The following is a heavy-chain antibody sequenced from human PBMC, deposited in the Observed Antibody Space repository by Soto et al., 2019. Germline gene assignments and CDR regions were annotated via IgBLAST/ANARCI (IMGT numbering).Heavy chain of an antibody. V-gene: IGHV3-30*03. Sequence: QVQLVESGGGVVQPGRSLRLSCAASGFTFSNYGMHWVRQAPGKGLEWVALISYDGSNKFYADSVKGRFTLSRDISENTLYLQMNNLRPEDTAVYYCARGLYCSSASCYEYWGQGTLITVS. D-gene: IGHD2-2*01. CDR1: GFTFSNYG. CDR2: ISYDGSNK. CDR3: ARGLYCSSASCYEY. J-gene: IGHJ1*01.